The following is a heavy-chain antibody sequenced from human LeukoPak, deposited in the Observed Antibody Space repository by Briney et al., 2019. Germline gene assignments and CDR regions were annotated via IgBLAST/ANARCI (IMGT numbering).Heavy chain of an antibody. CDR1: GGSISSSSYY. V-gene: IGHV4-39*01. J-gene: IGHJ4*02. CDR2: IYYSGST. Sequence: PSETLSLTCTVSGGSISSSSYYWGWIRQPPGKGLEWIGSIYYSGSTYYNPSLKSRVTISVDTSKNQFSLKLSSVTAADTAVYYCARHSAYYYDSSGFDYWGQGTLVNVSS. CDR3: ARHSAYYYDSSGFDY. D-gene: IGHD3-22*01.